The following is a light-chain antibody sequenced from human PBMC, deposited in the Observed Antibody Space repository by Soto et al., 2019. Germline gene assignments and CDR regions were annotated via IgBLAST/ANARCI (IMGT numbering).Light chain of an antibody. Sequence: QSALTQPASVSGSPGQSITISCTGTSSDVGSYNYVSWYQQHPGKAPKLMIYEVSNWPSGVSNRFSGSKSGNTASLTISGLQAEDEADYYCSSYTSSSTPVFSGGTKVTVL. CDR2: EVS. J-gene: IGLJ3*02. CDR1: SSDVGSYNY. CDR3: SSYTSSSTPV. V-gene: IGLV2-14*01.